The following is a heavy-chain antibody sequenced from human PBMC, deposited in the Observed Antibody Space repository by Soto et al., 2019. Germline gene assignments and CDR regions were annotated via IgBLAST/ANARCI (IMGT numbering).Heavy chain of an antibody. J-gene: IGHJ4*02. CDR2: ITSSSSHM. Sequence: EEQLVESGGGLVKPGWSLRLSCAASGFTFSTSIMNWVRQAPGTGLEWVSSITSSSSHMFYADSVKDRFTISRDNARNSLYLQMNSLRAEDTAIYYCTTALGRVPTITWGQGTLVTVSS. D-gene: IGHD5-12*01. V-gene: IGHV3-21*06. CDR3: TTALGRVPTIT. CDR1: GFTFSTSI.